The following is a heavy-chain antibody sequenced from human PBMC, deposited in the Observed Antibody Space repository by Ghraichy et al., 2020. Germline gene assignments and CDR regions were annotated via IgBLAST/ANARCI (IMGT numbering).Heavy chain of an antibody. J-gene: IGHJ6*02. Sequence: GGSLRLSCAASGFTVSSNYMSWVRQAPGKGLEWVSVIYSGGSTYYADSVKGRFTISRDNSKNTLYLQMNSLRAEDTAVYYCARDSSSSSSPGMDVWGQGTTVTVSS. CDR2: IYSGGST. V-gene: IGHV3-53*01. D-gene: IGHD6-13*01. CDR3: ARDSSSSSSPGMDV. CDR1: GFTVSSNY.